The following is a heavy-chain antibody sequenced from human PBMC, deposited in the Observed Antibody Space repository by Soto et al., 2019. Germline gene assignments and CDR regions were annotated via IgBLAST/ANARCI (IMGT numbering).Heavy chain of an antibody. V-gene: IGHV3-30-3*01. CDR2: ISYDGSNK. Sequence: GGSLRLSCAASGFTFSSYAMHWVRQAPGKGLEWVAVISYDGSNKYYADSVKGRFTISRDNSKNTLYLQMNSLRAEDTAVYYCARGHDYGDYVGAFDIWGQGTMVTVSS. D-gene: IGHD4-17*01. CDR3: ARGHDYGDYVGAFDI. J-gene: IGHJ3*02. CDR1: GFTFSSYA.